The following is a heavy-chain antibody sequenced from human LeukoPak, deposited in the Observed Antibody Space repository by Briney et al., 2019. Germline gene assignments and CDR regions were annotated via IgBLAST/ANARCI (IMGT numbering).Heavy chain of an antibody. CDR2: ISYDGSNK. D-gene: IGHD3-22*01. CDR3: ARDSGRLSGYPDY. J-gene: IGHJ4*02. V-gene: IGHV3-30*04. CDR1: GFTFSSYA. Sequence: PGGSLRLSCAASGFTFSSYAMHWVRQAPGKGLEWVAVISYDGSNKYYADSVKGRFTNSRDNSKNTLYLQMNSLRAEDTAVYYCARDSGRLSGYPDYWGQGTPVTVSS.